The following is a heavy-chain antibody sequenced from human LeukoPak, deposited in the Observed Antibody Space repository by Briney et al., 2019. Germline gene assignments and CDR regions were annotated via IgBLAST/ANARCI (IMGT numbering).Heavy chain of an antibody. V-gene: IGHV3-21*01. D-gene: IGHD1-20*01. J-gene: IGHJ4*02. CDR3: ARDINNFGEIDY. CDR2: ISSSSSYI. Sequence: TGGSLRLSCAASGFTFSNAWMNWVRQAPGKGLEWVSSISSSSSYIYYADSVKGRFTISRDNAKNSLYLQMNSLRAEDTAVYYCARDINNFGEIDYWGQGTLVTVSS. CDR1: GFTFSNAW.